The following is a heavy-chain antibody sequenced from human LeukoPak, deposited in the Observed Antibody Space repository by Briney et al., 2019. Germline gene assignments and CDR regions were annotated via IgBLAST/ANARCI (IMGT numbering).Heavy chain of an antibody. CDR3: ARDRTSGYNWFDP. CDR2: INPNSGDT. J-gene: IGHJ5*02. D-gene: IGHD6-19*01. Sequence: ASVRVFCKAPGYTSTAYYICCVREAPGQGLEWMGWINPNSGDTNYAQKFQGRVTMTRDTSISTSYMELSRLTSDDTAMYYCARDRTSGYNWFDPCGQGTLVTVSS. CDR1: GYTSTAYY. V-gene: IGHV1-2*02.